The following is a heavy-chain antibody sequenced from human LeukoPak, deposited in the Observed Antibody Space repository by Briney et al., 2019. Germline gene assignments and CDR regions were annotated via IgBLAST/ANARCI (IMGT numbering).Heavy chain of an antibody. CDR3: ARGRRSQSYYYDSSGSFDY. CDR2: IYYSGST. D-gene: IGHD3-22*01. V-gene: IGHV4-59*01. CDR1: GGSISSYY. Sequence: SETLSLTCTVSGGSISSYYWSWIRQPPGKGLEWIGYIYYSGSTNYNPSLKSRVTISVDTSKNQFSLKLSSVTAADTAVYYCARGRRSQSYYYDSSGSFDYWGQGTLVTVSS. J-gene: IGHJ4*02.